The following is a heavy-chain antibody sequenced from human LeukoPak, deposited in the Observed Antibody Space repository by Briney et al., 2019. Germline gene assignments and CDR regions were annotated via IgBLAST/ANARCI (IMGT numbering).Heavy chain of an antibody. CDR3: ARGRTGAAALDF. V-gene: IGHV4-34*01. CDR2: STHSGST. D-gene: IGHD2-2*01. J-gene: IGHJ4*02. Sequence: SETLSLTCTVSGDSISSYYWSWIRQPPGKGLEWIGESTHSGSTNYNPSLKSRVTISVDTSKSQFSLKLTSMTAADTAVYYCARGRTGAAALDFWGPGTLVTVSS. CDR1: GDSISSYY.